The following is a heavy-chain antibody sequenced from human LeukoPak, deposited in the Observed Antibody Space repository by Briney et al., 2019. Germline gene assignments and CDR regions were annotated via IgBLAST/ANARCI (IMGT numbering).Heavy chain of an antibody. V-gene: IGHV3-23*01. D-gene: IGHD5-18*01. CDR3: AKVVRGYSYGQSYYFDY. Sequence: GGSLRLSCAASGFTFSTYAMSWVRQAPGKGLEWVAAISGSDGSTEYADSVKGRFTISRDNPKNTLDLQTNSLRAEDTALYYCAKVVRGYSYGQSYYFDYWGQGTLVTVSS. J-gene: IGHJ4*02. CDR1: GFTFSTYA. CDR2: ISGSDGST.